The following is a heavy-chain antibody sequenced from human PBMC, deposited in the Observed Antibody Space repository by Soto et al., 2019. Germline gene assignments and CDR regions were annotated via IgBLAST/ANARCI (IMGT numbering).Heavy chain of an antibody. CDR3: AKARDYYDFWSGFDY. V-gene: IGHV4-59*01. CDR1: GGSISSYY. D-gene: IGHD3-3*01. Sequence: PSETLSLTCTVSGGSISSYYWSWIRQPPGKGLEWIGYIYYSGSTNYNPSLKSRVTISVDTSKNQFSLKLSSVTAADTSVYYCAKARDYYDFWSGFDYWGQGTLVTVSS. CDR2: IYYSGST. J-gene: IGHJ4*02.